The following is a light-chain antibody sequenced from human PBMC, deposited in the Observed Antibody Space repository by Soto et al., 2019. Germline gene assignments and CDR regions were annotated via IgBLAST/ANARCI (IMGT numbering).Light chain of an antibody. CDR2: EVS. V-gene: IGLV2-8*01. Sequence: QSVLTQPPSASGSPGQSVTISCTGTSSDIGGYDFVSWYQRHPGKAPKLMIYEVSKRPSGVPDRFSGSKSGNTASLTVSGLQAEDEADYYCSSYGGSNNYVFGTGTKLTVL. CDR3: SSYGGSNNYV. CDR1: SSDIGGYDF. J-gene: IGLJ1*01.